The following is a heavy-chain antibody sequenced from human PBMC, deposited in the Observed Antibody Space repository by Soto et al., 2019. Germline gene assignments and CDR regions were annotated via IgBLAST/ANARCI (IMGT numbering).Heavy chain of an antibody. CDR1: EFTFKNYG. Sequence: EVQLVESGGGLVQPGGSLRLSCVVSEFTFKNYGMNWVRQAPGKGLEWVSYISSSSSSIDYAESVKGRFTISRDNAKSSLYLQMKSLRDEDTAVYYCARGGSDRPGYWGRGTLVSVSS. V-gene: IGHV3-48*02. J-gene: IGHJ4*02. D-gene: IGHD6-25*01. CDR2: ISSSSSSI. CDR3: ARGGSDRPGY.